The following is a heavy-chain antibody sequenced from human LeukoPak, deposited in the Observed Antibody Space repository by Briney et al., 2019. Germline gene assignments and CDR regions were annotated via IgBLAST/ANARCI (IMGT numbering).Heavy chain of an antibody. CDR3: ARIVVAHYYYYGMDV. D-gene: IGHD3-22*01. V-gene: IGHV4-39*07. CDR2: IYDSGST. J-gene: IGHJ6*02. CDR1: GGSIRSSYYY. Sequence: SETLSLTCTVSGGSIRSSYYYWGWIRQPPGKGLEWIGSIYDSGSTNYNPSLKSRVTISVDTSKNQFSLKLSSVTAADTAVYYCARIVVAHYYYYGMDVWGQGTTVTVSS.